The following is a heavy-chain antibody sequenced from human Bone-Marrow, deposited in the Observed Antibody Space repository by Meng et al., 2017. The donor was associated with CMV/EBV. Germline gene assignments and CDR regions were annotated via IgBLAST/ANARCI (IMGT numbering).Heavy chain of an antibody. Sequence: ASVKVSCKASGYTFTSYGISWVRQAPGQGLEWMGWISAYNGNTNSAQKLQGRVTMTTDTSTSTAYMELRSLRSDDTAVYYCARDSVPYLYLTGANFDYWGQGTLVTVSS. D-gene: IGHD3-9*01. CDR2: ISAYNGNT. CDR3: ARDSVPYLYLTGANFDY. V-gene: IGHV1-18*01. J-gene: IGHJ4*02. CDR1: GYTFTSYG.